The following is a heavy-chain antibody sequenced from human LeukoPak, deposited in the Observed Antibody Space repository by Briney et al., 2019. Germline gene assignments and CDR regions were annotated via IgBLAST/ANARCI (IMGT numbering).Heavy chain of an antibody. CDR3: ARLVGVSSSWYRPTNWFDP. CDR1: GGSISSYY. CDR2: IYYSGST. Sequence: SETLSLTCTVSGGSISSYYWSWIRQPPGKGLEWIGYIYYSGSTNYNPSLKSRVTISVDTSKNQFSLRLSSVTAADTAVYHCARLVGVSSSWYRPTNWFDPWGQGALVTVSS. J-gene: IGHJ5*02. D-gene: IGHD6-13*01. V-gene: IGHV4-59*08.